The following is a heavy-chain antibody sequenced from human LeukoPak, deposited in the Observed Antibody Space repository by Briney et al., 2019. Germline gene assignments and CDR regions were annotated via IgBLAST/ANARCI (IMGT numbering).Heavy chain of an antibody. J-gene: IGHJ3*02. D-gene: IGHD6-19*01. CDR3: ARDVSAVAGDDAFDI. CDR1: GGSISSSSYY. CDR2: IYTSGST. Sequence: SETLSLTCAVSGGSISSSSYYWGWIRQPPGKGLEWIGRIYTSGSTNYNPSLKSRVTMSVDTSKNQFSLKLSSVTAADTAVYYCARDVSAVAGDDAFDIWGQGTMVTVSS. V-gene: IGHV4-39*07.